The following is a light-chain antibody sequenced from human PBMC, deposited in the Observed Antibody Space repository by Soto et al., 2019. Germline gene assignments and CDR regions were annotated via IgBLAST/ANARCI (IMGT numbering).Light chain of an antibody. Sequence: EIVMTQSPATLSVSPGERATLSCRASQSVSTNLAWHQQRPGQAPRLLIYGASTRATGIPDRFSGSGSGTEFTLTISSLESEDFAVYYCRQYNNWPPYTFGQGTKVDIK. CDR2: GAS. CDR1: QSVSTN. V-gene: IGKV3-15*01. CDR3: RQYNNWPPYT. J-gene: IGKJ2*01.